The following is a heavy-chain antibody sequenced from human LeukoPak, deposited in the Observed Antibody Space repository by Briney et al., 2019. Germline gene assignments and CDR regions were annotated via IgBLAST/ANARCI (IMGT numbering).Heavy chain of an antibody. Sequence: ASVKVSCKASGYTFTNFEINWMRQAAGQGLELVGWMHPSSGNTANVQKFQGRVTLTTDTSINTAFMELSGLRSEDTAVYYCARGSTYSDIWRHPGPLKYYYMDVWGEGSTVTVSS. D-gene: IGHD3-3*01. J-gene: IGHJ6*03. CDR1: GYTFTNFE. V-gene: IGHV1-8*03. CDR3: ARGSTYSDIWRHPGPLKYYYMDV. CDR2: MHPSSGNT.